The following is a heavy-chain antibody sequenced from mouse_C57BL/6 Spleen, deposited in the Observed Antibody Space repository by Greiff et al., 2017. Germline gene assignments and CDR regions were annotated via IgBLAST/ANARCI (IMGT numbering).Heavy chain of an antibody. CDR1: GYTFTSYW. D-gene: IGHD1-2*01. V-gene: IGHV1-64*01. J-gene: IGHJ4*01. CDR2: IHPNSGST. CDR3: AREGITTKGAMDY. Sequence: QVQLKQPGAELVKPGASVKLSCKASGYTFTSYWMHWVKQRPGQGLEWIGMIHPNSGSTNYNEKFKSKATLTVDKSSSTAYMQLSSLTSEDSAVYYCAREGITTKGAMDYWGQGTSVTVSS.